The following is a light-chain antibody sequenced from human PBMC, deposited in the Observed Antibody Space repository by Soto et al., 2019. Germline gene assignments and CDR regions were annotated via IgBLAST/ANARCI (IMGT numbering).Light chain of an antibody. CDR3: NSYTTSTTYV. V-gene: IGLV2-14*01. CDR2: EVS. CDR1: SSDVGSYNY. Sequence: QSALTQPASVSGSPGQSITISCTGTSSDVGSYNYVSWYQQHPGRAPKLMIYEVSNRPSGVSNRFSGSKSGNTASLTISGLQTEDEADYYCNSYTTSTTYVFGTGTKRTVL. J-gene: IGLJ1*01.